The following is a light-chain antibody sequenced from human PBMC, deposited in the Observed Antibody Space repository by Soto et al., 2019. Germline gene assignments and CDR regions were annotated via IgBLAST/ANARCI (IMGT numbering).Light chain of an antibody. Sequence: QSVLTQPPSVSGAPGQRVTISCTGSFSNIGAGYDVQWYQQLPGTAPKLLIYGNYNRPSGVPDRFSGSKSGTSASLAITGLQAEDEADYYCQSYDSSLTGVVFGGGTKLTVL. V-gene: IGLV1-40*01. CDR2: GNY. J-gene: IGLJ2*01. CDR1: FSNIGAGYD. CDR3: QSYDSSLTGVV.